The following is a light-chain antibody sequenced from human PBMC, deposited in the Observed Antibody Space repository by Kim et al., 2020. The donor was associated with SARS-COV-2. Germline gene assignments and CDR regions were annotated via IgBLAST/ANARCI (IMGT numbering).Light chain of an antibody. CDR1: NIGGKS. Sequence: SYELTQPPSVSVAPGMTARITCGGNNIGGKSVQWYHQRPGQAPTLVVHDDGDRPSGIPDRFSGSNSGNTATLTISRVEAGDEADYFSQVWDNDSDHPVVFGGGTQLTVL. V-gene: IGLV3-21*03. CDR3: QVWDNDSDHPVV. J-gene: IGLJ2*01. CDR2: DDG.